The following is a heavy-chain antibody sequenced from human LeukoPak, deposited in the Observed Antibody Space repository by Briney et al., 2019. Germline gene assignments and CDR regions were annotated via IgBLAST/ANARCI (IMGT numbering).Heavy chain of an antibody. CDR3: AREMAV. CDR2: IWYDGSNE. CDR1: GFNFGTYS. D-gene: IGHD2-8*01. J-gene: IGHJ4*02. Sequence: GGSLRLSCAASGFNFGTYSMHWARQAPGKGLEWVAVIWYDGSNEDYVDSVKGRLTISRDNSKNTLYLQMNSLRAEDTAVYYCAREMAVWGQGALVTVSS. V-gene: IGHV3-33*01.